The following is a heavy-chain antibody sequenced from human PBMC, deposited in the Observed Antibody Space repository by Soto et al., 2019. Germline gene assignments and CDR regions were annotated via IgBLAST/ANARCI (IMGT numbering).Heavy chain of an antibody. V-gene: IGHV4-59*01. CDR3: ARIRGLEYYDSRGYSIDY. J-gene: IGHJ4*02. Sequence: VQLQESGPGLVKPSETLSLTCTVSGGSISSYSWSWIRQPPGKGLEWIGYIYYSGSTNYNPSLKSRVTISGDTSKTQVSLKLSSVTDADTAVYYCARIRGLEYYDSRGYSIDYWGQGTLVTVSS. D-gene: IGHD3-22*01. CDR2: IYYSGST. CDR1: GGSISSYS.